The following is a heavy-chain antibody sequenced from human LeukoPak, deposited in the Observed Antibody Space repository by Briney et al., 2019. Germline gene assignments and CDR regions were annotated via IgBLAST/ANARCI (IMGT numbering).Heavy chain of an antibody. V-gene: IGHV4-59*03. CDR2: ISYTTGT. J-gene: IGHJ5*02. Sequence: PSETLFLTCTVSGGSISSYYWSWIRQPPGKGLEWIAYISYTTGTNYNPSLKSRVTVSVDTSKNRFSLSLSSVTAADTAVYYCARGLSDTSGYYYGGRFDPWGQGTLATVSS. D-gene: IGHD3-22*01. CDR1: GGSISSYY. CDR3: ARGLSDTSGYYYGGRFDP.